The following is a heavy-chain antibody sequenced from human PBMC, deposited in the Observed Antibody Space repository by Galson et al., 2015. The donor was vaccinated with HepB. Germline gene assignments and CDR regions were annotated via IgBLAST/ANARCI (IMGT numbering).Heavy chain of an antibody. V-gene: IGHV5-51*03. CDR1: GYIFTSYY. J-gene: IGHJ4*02. CDR2: IYPGDSAP. CDR3: ARPRARCGGDCYYHY. D-gene: IGHD2-21*02. Sequence: QSGAEVKKPGDSLRISCQGSGYIFTSYYIAWVRQMPGEGLEWMGIIYPGDSAPRYSPSFQGQVTISVDKSISTAYLQWSSLKALDPAMYYCARPRARCGGDCYYHYWGQGTLVTVSS.